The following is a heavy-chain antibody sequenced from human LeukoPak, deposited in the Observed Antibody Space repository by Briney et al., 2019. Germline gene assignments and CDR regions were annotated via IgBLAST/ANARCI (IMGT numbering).Heavy chain of an antibody. V-gene: IGHV4-59*08. J-gene: IGHJ4*02. CDR2: ISYNGSP. CDR3: ARFRGTSSWHQEVFDY. D-gene: IGHD2-15*01. CDR1: GGSINSYN. Sequence: SETLSLTCTVSGGSINSYNWNWIRQPPGKGLEWIGYISYNGSPDYNPSFKSRVTMSVDTPQGQFSLRLSSVTAADTAVYYCARFRGTSSWHQEVFDYWGQGAPVTVSS.